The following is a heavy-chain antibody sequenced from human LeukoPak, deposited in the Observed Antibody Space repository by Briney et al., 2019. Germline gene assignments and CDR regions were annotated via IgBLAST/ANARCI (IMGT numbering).Heavy chain of an antibody. J-gene: IGHJ4*02. CDR1: GDSISSSSYY. Sequence: PSETLSLTCTVSGDSISSSSYYWGWIRQPPGKGLEWIGSIYYSGSTYYNPSLKSRVTISVDTSKNQFSLKLSSVTAADTAVYYCARDIYSGYDSFDYWGQGTLVTVSS. CDR3: ARDIYSGYDSFDY. CDR2: IYYSGST. V-gene: IGHV4-39*07. D-gene: IGHD5-12*01.